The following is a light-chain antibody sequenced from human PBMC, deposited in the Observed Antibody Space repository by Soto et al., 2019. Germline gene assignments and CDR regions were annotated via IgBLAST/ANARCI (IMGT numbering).Light chain of an antibody. CDR1: RSFASSY. J-gene: IGKJ1*01. Sequence: EIVLTQSPVTLSLSPGERATLSCRASRSFASSYLGWYQQKPGQAPRLLIYAASTRATGIPDRFSGSGSATDFTLTISRLEPEDSAVYYCQQSYSSSWTFGQGTKVEIK. CDR2: AAS. V-gene: IGKV3-20*01. CDR3: QQSYSSSWT.